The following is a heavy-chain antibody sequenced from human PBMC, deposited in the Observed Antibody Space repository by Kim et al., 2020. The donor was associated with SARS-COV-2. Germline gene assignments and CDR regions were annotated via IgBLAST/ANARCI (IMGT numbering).Heavy chain of an antibody. Sequence: GGSLRLSCAASGFTFGDYAMHWVRQAPGKGLEWVSGISWNSGSIGYADSVKGRFTISRDNAKNSLYLQMNSLRAEDTALYYCAKAYYYDSSGYYYDAFDIWGQGTMVTVSS. J-gene: IGHJ3*02. CDR2: ISWNSGSI. D-gene: IGHD3-22*01. CDR3: AKAYYYDSSGYYYDAFDI. CDR1: GFTFGDYA. V-gene: IGHV3-9*01.